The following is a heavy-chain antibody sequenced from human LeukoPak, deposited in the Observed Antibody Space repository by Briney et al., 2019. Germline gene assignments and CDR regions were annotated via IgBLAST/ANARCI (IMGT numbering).Heavy chain of an antibody. Sequence: GAPRVSCAASGFTFSSYAMHWVRQAPRKRLEWVADISYDGINKYYPHSVKGRFTNSRDNSKNTLYLQMNSLRAEDTAVYYCARVRTAHYFDYWGQGTLVTVSS. CDR1: GFTFSSYA. CDR2: ISYDGINK. D-gene: IGHD2-21*02. V-gene: IGHV3-30*11. CDR3: ARVRTAHYFDY. J-gene: IGHJ4*02.